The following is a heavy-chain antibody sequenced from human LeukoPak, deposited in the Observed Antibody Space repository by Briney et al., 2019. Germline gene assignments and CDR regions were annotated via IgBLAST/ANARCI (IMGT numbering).Heavy chain of an antibody. D-gene: IGHD6-19*01. CDR3: ARGAGASNSAWYDDS. J-gene: IGHJ4*02. V-gene: IGHV3-11*06. CDR1: GFTFSDYY. Sequence: GGSLRLSCAASGFTFSDYYMSWIRQAPGKGLEWVSYISSSSSYTNYADSVKGRFTISRDNAKSSLYLQMNSLRAEDTALYYCARGAGASNSAWYDDSWGQGTLVTVYS. CDR2: ISSSSSYT.